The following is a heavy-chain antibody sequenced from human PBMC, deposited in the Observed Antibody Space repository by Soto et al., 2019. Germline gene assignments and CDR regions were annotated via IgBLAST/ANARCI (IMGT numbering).Heavy chain of an antibody. V-gene: IGHV1-46*01. Sequence: ASVKVSCKASGYTFTTYYMHWVRQAPSQGLEWMGLIDPTHGSTTYAQKFQDRVIMTSDTSTNTVYMELSSLKSEDTAVYYCARVPYDTTGYYSFWGQGTLVTVSS. CDR3: ARVPYDTTGYYSF. J-gene: IGHJ4*02. D-gene: IGHD3-22*01. CDR2: IDPTHGST. CDR1: GYTFTTYY.